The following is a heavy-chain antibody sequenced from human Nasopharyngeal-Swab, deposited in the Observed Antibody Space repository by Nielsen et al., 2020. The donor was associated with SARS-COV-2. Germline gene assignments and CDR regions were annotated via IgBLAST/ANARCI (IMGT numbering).Heavy chain of an antibody. V-gene: IGHV4-39*01. CDR2: IYYSGST. J-gene: IGHJ3*02. Sequence: WIRQPPGKGLEWIGSIYYSGSTYYNPSLKSRVTISVDTSKNQFSLKLSSVTAADTAVYYCARGDILTGSQAAFDIWGQGTMVTVSS. D-gene: IGHD3-9*01. CDR3: ARGDILTGSQAAFDI.